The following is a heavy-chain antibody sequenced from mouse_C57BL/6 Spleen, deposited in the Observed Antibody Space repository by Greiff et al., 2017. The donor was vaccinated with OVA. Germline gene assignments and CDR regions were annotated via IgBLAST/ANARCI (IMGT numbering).Heavy chain of an antibody. CDR1: GYTFTSYW. CDR3: ASPTALDGSRGYYFDY. CDR2: IDPNSGGT. D-gene: IGHD1-1*01. J-gene: IGHJ2*01. Sequence: QVQLQQPGAELVKPGASVKLSCKASGYTFTSYWMHWVKQRPGRGLEWIGRIDPNSGGTKYNEKFKSKATLTVDKPSSTAYMQLSSLTSEDSAVYYCASPTALDGSRGYYFDYWGQGTTLTVSS. V-gene: IGHV1-72*01.